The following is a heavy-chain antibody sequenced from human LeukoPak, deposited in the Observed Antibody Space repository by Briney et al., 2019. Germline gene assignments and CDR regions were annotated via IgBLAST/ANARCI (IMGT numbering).Heavy chain of an antibody. V-gene: IGHV4-39*01. CDR1: GGSISSSSYY. CDR2: SYYSGST. D-gene: IGHD3-3*01. Sequence: SETLSLTCTASGGSISSSSYYWGWIRQPPGKGLEWIGSSYYSGSTYYNPALKSRVIISVDTSKNLFSLQLSSVTAADTAVYYCARISYYDFWSGYYYYYMDVWGKGTTVTVSS. CDR3: ARISYYDFWSGYYYYYMDV. J-gene: IGHJ6*03.